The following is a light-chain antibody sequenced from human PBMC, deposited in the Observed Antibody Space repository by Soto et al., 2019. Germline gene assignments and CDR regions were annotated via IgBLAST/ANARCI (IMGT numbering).Light chain of an antibody. CDR2: GSS. J-gene: IGKJ1*01. V-gene: IGKV3-20*01. CDR1: QSVSNNY. Sequence: EIVLTQSPGTLSLSPGERATLSCRASQSVSNNYLAWYQQNPGQAPRLLIYGSSNRAAGIPDRFSGSGSGTDFPLTISRLEPDDSAVYYCQQYGSSGTFGQGTKVDIK. CDR3: QQYGSSGT.